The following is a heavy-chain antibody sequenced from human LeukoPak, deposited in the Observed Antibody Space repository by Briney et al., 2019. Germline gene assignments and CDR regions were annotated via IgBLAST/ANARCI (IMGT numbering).Heavy chain of an antibody. CDR1: GFSFSTYW. D-gene: IGHD3-10*01. J-gene: IGHJ4*02. Sequence: GGSLRLSCEASGFSFSTYWMSWVRQAPGKGLEWVANIKPDGSEKNYVDSVKGRFSISRDNAKNSLHLQMNSLRAEDTAVYYCARSLWPEDYWGQGTLVTVSS. CDR3: ARSLWPEDY. V-gene: IGHV3-7*01. CDR2: IKPDGSEK.